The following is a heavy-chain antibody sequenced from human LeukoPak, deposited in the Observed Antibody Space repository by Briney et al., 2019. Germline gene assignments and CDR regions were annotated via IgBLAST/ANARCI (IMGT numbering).Heavy chain of an antibody. D-gene: IGHD3-22*01. J-gene: IGHJ4*02. CDR1: GGSISSYY. CDR2: IYTSGST. V-gene: IGHV4-4*07. Sequence: SETLSLTCTVSGGSISSYYWSWIRQPAGKGLEWIGRIYTSGSTNYNPSLKSRVTLSVDTSKNQFSLKLSSVTAADTAVYYCSRLLFYGCSGYLYFDYWGQGNLV. CDR3: SRLLFYGCSGYLYFDY.